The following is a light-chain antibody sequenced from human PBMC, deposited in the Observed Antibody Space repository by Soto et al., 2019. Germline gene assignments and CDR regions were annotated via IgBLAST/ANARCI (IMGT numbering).Light chain of an antibody. V-gene: IGLV7-43*01. CDR1: TGAVTSGYY. J-gene: IGLJ2*01. Sequence: QAVVTQEPSLTVSPGATVTLTCASSTGAVTSGYYPSWFQQKPGQAPRALIYSTRNKYSWTPARFSGSLLGGKAALTLSGVQPEDEAEYYCLLYYGGAHLVFGGGTKVTVL. CDR2: STR. CDR3: LLYYGGAHLV.